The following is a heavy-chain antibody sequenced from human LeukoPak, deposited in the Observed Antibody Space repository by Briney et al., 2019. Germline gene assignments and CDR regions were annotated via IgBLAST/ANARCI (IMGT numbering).Heavy chain of an antibody. J-gene: IGHJ3*02. CDR3: ARETLINVDAFDI. Sequence: KPGGSLRLSCAASGFTFSSYSMNWVRQAPGKGLEWVSSISSSSSYIYYADSVKGRFTISRDNAKNSLYLQMNSLRAEDTAVYYCARETLINVDAFDIWGQGTMVTVSS. D-gene: IGHD3-16*01. CDR2: ISSSSSYI. V-gene: IGHV3-21*01. CDR1: GFTFSSYS.